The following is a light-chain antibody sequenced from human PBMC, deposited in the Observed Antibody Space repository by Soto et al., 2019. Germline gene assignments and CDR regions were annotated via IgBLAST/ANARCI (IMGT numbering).Light chain of an antibody. V-gene: IGKV3-20*01. J-gene: IGKJ1*01. CDR1: QSFIAGY. Sequence: EVVLTQSPDTLSLSPGERATLSCRASQSFIAGYLAWYQQKPDQPPSPLIFGASTRATGTPDRFRGRGSGADFPLTISRLAPEDFAVYYCQQYDNSPWTFGQGTTVEIK. CDR2: GAS. CDR3: QQYDNSPWT.